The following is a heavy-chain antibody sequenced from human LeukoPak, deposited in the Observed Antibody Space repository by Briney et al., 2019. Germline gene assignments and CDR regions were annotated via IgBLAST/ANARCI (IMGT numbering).Heavy chain of an antibody. CDR3: ARDEYDYVWGSYRLIDY. V-gene: IGHV1-18*01. CDR2: ISAYNGNT. CDR1: GYTFTSYG. Sequence: GASVKVSCKASGYTFTSYGITWVRQAPGQGLEWMGWISAYNGNTNYAHKLQGRVTMTTDTSTSTAYMELRSLRSDDTAVYYCARDEYDYVWGSYRLIDYWGQGTLVTVSS. J-gene: IGHJ4*02. D-gene: IGHD3-16*02.